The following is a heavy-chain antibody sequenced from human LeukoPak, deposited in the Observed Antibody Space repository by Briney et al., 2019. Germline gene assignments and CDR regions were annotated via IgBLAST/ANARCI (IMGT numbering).Heavy chain of an antibody. Sequence: GESLRLSCAVSGFSFSTYSMNWVRQPPGQGLEWVSSISSGGNDIYYADSVKGRFTTTRDDATNSLYLQRNSLRAEETAVYYCARAGILVAGTDWYFDLWGRGTLVTVSS. V-gene: IGHV3-21*01. CDR2: ISSGGNDI. CDR1: GFSFSTYS. CDR3: ARAGILVAGTDWYFDL. D-gene: IGHD6-19*01. J-gene: IGHJ2*01.